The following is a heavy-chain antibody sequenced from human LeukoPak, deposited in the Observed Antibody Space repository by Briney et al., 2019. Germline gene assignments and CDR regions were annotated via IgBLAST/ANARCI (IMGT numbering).Heavy chain of an antibody. CDR1: GYTLTRFG. CDR3: ARDRSPIVVVVAAKRRAFDI. D-gene: IGHD2-15*01. J-gene: IGHJ3*02. V-gene: IGHV1-18*01. Sequence: ASGEVPLKASGYTLTRFGISWVGQAPGPGLEWIGRIHAHKGNTNYAQKLQGRVTMTTDTSTSTAYMELRSLRSDDTAVYYCARDRSPIVVVVAAKRRAFDIWGQGTMVTVSS. CDR2: IHAHKGNT.